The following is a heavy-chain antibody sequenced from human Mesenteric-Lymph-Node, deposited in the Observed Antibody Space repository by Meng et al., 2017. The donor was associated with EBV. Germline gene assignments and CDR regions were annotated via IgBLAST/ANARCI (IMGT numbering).Heavy chain of an antibody. CDR2: INTNTGNP. V-gene: IGHV7-4-1*02. CDR1: GYSFTRYT. Sequence: QVQLVHSGSELKKPGASVKVSCKGSGYSFTRYTLNGLRQAPGQGLEWMGWINTNTGNPTYAQGFTGRFVFSLDTSVNTAFLQISSLKAEDTAVYYCARKTDCSTTRCYGPFDNWGQGAMVTVSS. J-gene: IGHJ4*02. CDR3: ARKTDCSTTRCYGPFDN. D-gene: IGHD2-2*01.